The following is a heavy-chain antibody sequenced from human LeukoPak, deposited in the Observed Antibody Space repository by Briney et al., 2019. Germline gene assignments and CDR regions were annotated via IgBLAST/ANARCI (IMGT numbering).Heavy chain of an antibody. CDR2: ITGSGAGT. CDR1: GFIFSDYA. CDR3: VRTSTSYYYEY. J-gene: IGHJ4*02. V-gene: IGHV3-64D*06. Sequence: PGGSLRLFCSASGFIFSDYAMHWVRQAPGGGLEYVSAITGSGAGTYYADSVRGRFTISRDNSKNTLYLQMSSLRAEDTAVYYCVRTSTSYYYEYWGRGTLVTVSS. D-gene: IGHD2/OR15-2a*01.